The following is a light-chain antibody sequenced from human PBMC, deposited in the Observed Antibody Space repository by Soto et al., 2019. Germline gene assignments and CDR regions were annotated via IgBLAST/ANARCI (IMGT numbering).Light chain of an antibody. CDR2: DNS. V-gene: IGLV1-40*01. CDR3: HSYDVSLRGPA. Sequence: QSVLTQPPSLSGAPGQRVTISCTGSRSNIGAGYDVHWYQHLPGTAPKLLIFDNSNRPSGVPDRFSGSKSGTSASLAITGLQAADEAVYYCHSYDVSLRGPAFGGGTKVTVL. CDR1: RSNIGAGYD. J-gene: IGLJ2*01.